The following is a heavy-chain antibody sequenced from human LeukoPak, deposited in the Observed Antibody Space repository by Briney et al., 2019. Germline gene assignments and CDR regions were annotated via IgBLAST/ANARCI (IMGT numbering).Heavy chain of an antibody. CDR3: ARDVSSTSNWEFDY. D-gene: IGHD1-26*01. CDR2: INPNSGGT. V-gene: IGHV1-2*06. Sequence: ASVKVSCKTSGYTFADYFIHWVRQTPGQGLGWMGRINPNSGGTEYEQKFQGRVTMTRDTSISTAYVEVNRLISDDTAIYYCARDVSSTSNWEFDYWGQGTLVTVSS. J-gene: IGHJ4*02. CDR1: GYTFADYF.